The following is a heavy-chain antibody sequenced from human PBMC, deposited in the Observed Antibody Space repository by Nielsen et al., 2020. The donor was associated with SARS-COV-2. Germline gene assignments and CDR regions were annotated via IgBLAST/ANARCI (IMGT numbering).Heavy chain of an antibody. J-gene: IGHJ6*03. CDR1: GFTFSSYA. Sequence: GESLKISCAASGFTFSSYAMHWVRQAPGKGLEWVAVIWYDGSNKYYADSVKGRFTIPRDNSKNTLYLQMNSLRAEDTAVYYCARDLYSSSWSEYYYYYYMDVWGKGTTVTVSS. D-gene: IGHD6-13*01. V-gene: IGHV3-33*08. CDR2: IWYDGSNK. CDR3: ARDLYSSSWSEYYYYYYMDV.